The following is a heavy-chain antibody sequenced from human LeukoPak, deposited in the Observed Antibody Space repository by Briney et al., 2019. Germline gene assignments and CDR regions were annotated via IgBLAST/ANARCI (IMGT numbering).Heavy chain of an antibody. CDR3: ASCRGSCYSGQYYFHY. J-gene: IGHJ4*02. Sequence: GGSLRLSCAASGFTFSSYAMSWVRQAPGKGLEWVSAISGSGGSTYYADSVKGRFTISRDNSKNTLYLQMNSLRAEDTAVYYCASCRGSCYSGQYYFHYWGQGTLVTVSS. CDR2: ISGSGGST. V-gene: IGHV3-23*01. D-gene: IGHD2-15*01. CDR1: GFTFSSYA.